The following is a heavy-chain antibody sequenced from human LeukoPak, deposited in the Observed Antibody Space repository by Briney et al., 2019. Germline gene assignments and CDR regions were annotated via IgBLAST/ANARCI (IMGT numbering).Heavy chain of an antibody. CDR3: AKAPSVGAPTYLDY. Sequence: GGSLRLSCVASGFTFSTYAMTWVRQAPGKGLEWVSGLSGSGTNTYYAHSVKGRFTISRDNSKNTLYLQMDSLRAEDTALYYCAKAPSVGAPTYLDYWGQGTLVSVSS. CDR1: GFTFSTYA. D-gene: IGHD1-26*01. J-gene: IGHJ4*02. V-gene: IGHV3-23*01. CDR2: LSGSGTNT.